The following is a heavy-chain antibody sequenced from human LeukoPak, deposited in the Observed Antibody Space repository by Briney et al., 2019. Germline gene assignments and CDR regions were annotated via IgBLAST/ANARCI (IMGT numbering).Heavy chain of an antibody. J-gene: IGHJ4*02. Sequence: GGSLRLSCAASGFTFSSYAMSWVRQAPGKGLEWVSAISGSGGSTYYADSVKGRFTISRDNSKNTLYLQMNSLRAEDTAVYYCAKDGRRGNYYGSGSYSDYWGQGTLVTVSS. CDR3: AKDGRRGNYYGSGSYSDY. D-gene: IGHD3-10*01. CDR2: ISGSGGST. CDR1: GFTFSSYA. V-gene: IGHV3-23*01.